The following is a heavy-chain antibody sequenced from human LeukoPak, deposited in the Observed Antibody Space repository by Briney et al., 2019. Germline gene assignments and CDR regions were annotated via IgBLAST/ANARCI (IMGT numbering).Heavy chain of an antibody. CDR1: GGSFSGYY. V-gene: IGHV4-34*01. CDR3: ARGPPVYAISHYYYYYMDV. Sequence: SETLSLTCAVYGGSFSGYYWRWIRQPPGKGLEWIGEINHSGSTNYNPSLKSRVTISVDTSKNQFSLKLSSVTAADTAVYYCARGPPVYAISHYYYYYMDVCGKGTTVTVSS. D-gene: IGHD2-8*01. J-gene: IGHJ6*03. CDR2: INHSGST.